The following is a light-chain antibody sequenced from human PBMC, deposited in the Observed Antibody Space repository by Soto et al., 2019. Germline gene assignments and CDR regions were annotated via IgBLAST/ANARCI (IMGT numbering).Light chain of an antibody. CDR1: QSVSSNY. J-gene: IGKJ1*01. Sequence: EIVLTQSPGTLSLSPGERATLSCRASQSVSSNYLAWYQQKPGQGPRLLIYGASSRATGIPDRFSGSGSGTDFILTISRLDPEDFAVYYCQQYGASPRTFGQGTKVEIK. CDR3: QQYGASPRT. CDR2: GAS. V-gene: IGKV3-20*01.